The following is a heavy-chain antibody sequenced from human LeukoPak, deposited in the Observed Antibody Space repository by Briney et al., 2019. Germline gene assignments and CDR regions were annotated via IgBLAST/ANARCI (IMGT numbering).Heavy chain of an antibody. CDR1: GYTFTGYY. D-gene: IGHD6-19*01. CDR3: ARDPSTHVAGTFDPSY. Sequence: GASVKVSCKASGYTFTGYYMHWVRQAPGRGLEWMGRINPNSGGTNYAQKFQGRATMTRDTSISTAYMELSRLRSDDTAVYYCARDPSTHVAGTFDPSYWGQGTLVTVSS. CDR2: INPNSGGT. V-gene: IGHV1-2*06. J-gene: IGHJ4*02.